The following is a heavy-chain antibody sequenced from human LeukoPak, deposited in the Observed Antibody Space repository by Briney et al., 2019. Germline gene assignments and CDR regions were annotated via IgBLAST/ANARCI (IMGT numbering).Heavy chain of an antibody. V-gene: IGHV3-30*18. D-gene: IGHD2-15*01. Sequence: PAGSLRLSCAASGFTFSSSGMHWVRQAPDKGLELLAIIAYDGSNKYYADSVKGRFTISRDNSKNTLYLQMNSLRAEDTAVYYCAKDGYERYCSSSSCPPDYWGQGTLVTVSS. CDR2: IAYDGSNK. J-gene: IGHJ4*02. CDR1: GFTFSSSG. CDR3: AKDGYERYCSSSSCPPDY.